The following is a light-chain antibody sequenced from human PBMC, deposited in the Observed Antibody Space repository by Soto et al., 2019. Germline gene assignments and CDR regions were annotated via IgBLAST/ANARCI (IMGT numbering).Light chain of an antibody. J-gene: IGLJ3*02. CDR1: RSNIGSNS. V-gene: IGLV1-47*01. CDR2: RNN. CDR3: AAWDDSLSGQV. Sequence: QSVLTQPPSAAGTPGQRVTISCSGSRSNIGSNSVYWYHQLPGTAPKVLMYRNNQRPSGVPDRFYGSKSGTSASLAISGLRSEDEAAYYCAAWDDSLSGQVFGGGTKLTVL.